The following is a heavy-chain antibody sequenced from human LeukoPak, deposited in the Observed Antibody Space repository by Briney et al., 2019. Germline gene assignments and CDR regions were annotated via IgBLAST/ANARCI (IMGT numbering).Heavy chain of an antibody. Sequence: GSLGLFFAASGFHFGDYTIHRVRQGSGEGLEGVSLITWNAENTRYADSVKGRFTISRDNSENSLYLQINFLKTEDTAFYYCSKDLRTTITTSGFDSWGQGTLVTVSS. D-gene: IGHD4-11*01. V-gene: IGHV3-43*01. CDR1: GFHFGDYT. CDR2: ITWNAENT. CDR3: SKDLRTTITTSGFDS. J-gene: IGHJ4*02.